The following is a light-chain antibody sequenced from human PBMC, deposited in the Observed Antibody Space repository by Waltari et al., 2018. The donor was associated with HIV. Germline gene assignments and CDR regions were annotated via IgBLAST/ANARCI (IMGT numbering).Light chain of an antibody. Sequence: EVVMTQSPASLSVSPGERATLSCRASQSVNSHLAWYQHKPGQNPRLLIYGSSTRATGVPARVSGSGSGTEFTLTSSSLQSEDFAVYFSQQYNHWLRYTFGQGTELEIK. CDR3: QQYNHWLRYT. CDR1: QSVNSH. CDR2: GSS. V-gene: IGKV3-15*01. J-gene: IGKJ2*01.